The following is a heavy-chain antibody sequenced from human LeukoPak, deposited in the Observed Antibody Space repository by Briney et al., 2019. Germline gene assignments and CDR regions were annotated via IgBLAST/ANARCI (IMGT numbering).Heavy chain of an antibody. D-gene: IGHD2-2*01. CDR3: ARGGWYHDF. V-gene: IGHV4-59*11. J-gene: IGHJ4*02. Sequence: ESSETLSLTCTVSGVSISSHYWSWLRQPPGKGLECIGYIYYDGNTNYNPSLKSRVTISVDTSKNQFSLRLTSVTAADTAVYYCARGGWYHDFWGQGTLVTVSS. CDR1: GVSISSHY. CDR2: IYYDGNT.